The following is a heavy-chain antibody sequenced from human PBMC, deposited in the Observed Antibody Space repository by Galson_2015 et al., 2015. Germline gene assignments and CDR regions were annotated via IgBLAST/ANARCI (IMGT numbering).Heavy chain of an antibody. CDR1: GDSVSSHSAA. V-gene: IGHV6-1*01. CDR3: AGEHSAGFDY. CDR2: TYYRSKWYN. Sequence: CAISGDSVSSHSAAWNWIRQSPSRGLEWLGRTYYRSKWYNEYAVSMRSRIIINPDTSKNQFSLQLNSVTPEDTAVYYCAGEHSAGFDYWGQGTLVTVSS. D-gene: IGHD2-21*01. J-gene: IGHJ4*02.